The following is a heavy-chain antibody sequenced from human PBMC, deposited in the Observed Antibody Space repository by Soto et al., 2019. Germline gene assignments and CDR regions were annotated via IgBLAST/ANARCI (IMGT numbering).Heavy chain of an antibody. CDR3: AKGYYYGSWRPDY. CDR1: GFTFSSYG. Sequence: GGSLRLSCAASGFTFSSYGMHWVRQAPGKGLEWVAVLSYDASNKYYADSVKGRFTISRDNSKNTLYLQMNSLRNDDTAVYYCAKGYYYGSWRPDYWGEGPLVTVCS. CDR2: LSYDASNK. J-gene: IGHJ4*02. V-gene: IGHV3-30*18. D-gene: IGHD3-10*01.